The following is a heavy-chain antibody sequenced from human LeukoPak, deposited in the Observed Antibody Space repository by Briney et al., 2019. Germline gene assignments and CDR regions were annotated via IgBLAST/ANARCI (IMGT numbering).Heavy chain of an antibody. CDR1: GYTFTGYY. CDR3: AADNVDTAMVTAYY. V-gene: IGHV1-2*02. J-gene: IGHJ4*02. CDR2: INPNSGGT. D-gene: IGHD5-18*01. Sequence: GASVKVSCKASGYTFTGYYMHWVRQAPGQGLEWMGWINPNSGGTNYAQKFQGRVTMTRDTSISTAHMELSRLRSDDTAVYYCAADNVDTAMVTAYYWGQGTLVTVSS.